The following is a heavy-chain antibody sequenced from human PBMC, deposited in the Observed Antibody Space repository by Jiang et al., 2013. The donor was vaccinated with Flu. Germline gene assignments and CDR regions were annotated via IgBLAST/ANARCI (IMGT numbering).Heavy chain of an antibody. J-gene: IGHJ4*02. D-gene: IGHD5-24*01. Sequence: SRVTISVDKSKNQFSLKLSSVTAADTAVYYCARTLGVRWLQSLDYWGQGTLVTVSS. CDR3: ARTLGVRWLQSLDY. V-gene: IGHV4-4*02.